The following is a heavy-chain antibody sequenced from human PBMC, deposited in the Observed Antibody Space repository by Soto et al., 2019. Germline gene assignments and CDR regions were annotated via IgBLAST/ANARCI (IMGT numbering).Heavy chain of an antibody. V-gene: IGHV3-73*01. J-gene: IGHJ6*02. CDR3: RGYCISSSCYESGMDV. Sequence: EVQRVESGGGLVQPGGSLKLSCAASGLTFSGAAMHWVRQASGKGLERVGRIRSKANSYATQYAASVKGRFTISRDDSKNTAYLQMNSLKTEDTAVYYCRGYCISSSCYESGMDVWGQGTTVIVSS. D-gene: IGHD2-2*01. CDR1: GLTFSGAA. CDR2: IRSKANSYAT.